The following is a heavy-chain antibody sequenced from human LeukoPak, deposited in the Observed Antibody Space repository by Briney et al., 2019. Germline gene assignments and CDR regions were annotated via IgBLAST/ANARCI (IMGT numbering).Heavy chain of an antibody. J-gene: IGHJ4*02. CDR1: GFTFSSYG. CDR2: ISGSGGST. CDR3: ARDGDHFDY. D-gene: IGHD4-17*01. Sequence: GGSLRLSCAASGFTFSSYGMSWVRQAPGKGLEWVSAISGSGGSTYYTDSVKGRSTISRDNSKNTLYLQMNSLRAEDTAVYYCARDGDHFDYWGQGTLVTVSS. V-gene: IGHV3-23*01.